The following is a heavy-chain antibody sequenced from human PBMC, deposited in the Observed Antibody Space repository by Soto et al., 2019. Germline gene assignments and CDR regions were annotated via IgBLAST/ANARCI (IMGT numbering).Heavy chain of an antibody. D-gene: IGHD3-22*01. Sequence: GGSLRRPWTAAGFIFSGYNMNWVRQAPGKGLEWGSSISRTSETIYCAESVKGRLTISRDNARNSLFLHMNSLRDEDTAIYYCARENAYDGTDYIISPEAFGFWGRGTMVT. CDR1: GFIFSGYN. V-gene: IGHV3-48*02. CDR3: ARENAYDGTDYIISPEAFGF. CDR2: ISRTSETI. J-gene: IGHJ3*01.